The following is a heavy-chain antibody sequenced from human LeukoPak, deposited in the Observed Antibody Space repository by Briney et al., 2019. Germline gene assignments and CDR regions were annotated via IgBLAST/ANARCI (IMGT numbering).Heavy chain of an antibody. V-gene: IGHV1-18*04. CDR2: ISAYNGNT. CDR1: GYTFTGYY. Sequence: ASVKVSCKASGYTFTGYYMHWVRQAPGQGLEWMGWISAYNGNTNYAQKPQGRVTMTTDTSTSTAYMELRSLRSDDTAVYYCARENHDYRVDYWGQGTLVTVSS. CDR3: ARENHDYRVDY. J-gene: IGHJ4*02. D-gene: IGHD4-11*01.